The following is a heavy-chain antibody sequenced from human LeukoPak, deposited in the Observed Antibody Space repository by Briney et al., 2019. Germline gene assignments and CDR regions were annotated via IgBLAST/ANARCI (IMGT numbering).Heavy chain of an antibody. J-gene: IGHJ4*02. V-gene: IGHV3-21*01. Sequence: GGSLRLSCAATGFTFSSYSMNWVRQAPGKGLEWVSSISSSSSYIYYADSVKGRFTISRDNAKNSLYLQMNSLRAEDTAVYYCARVLVSSYSSTSDYWGQGTLVTVSS. CDR2: ISSSSSYI. D-gene: IGHD6-13*01. CDR1: GFTFSSYS. CDR3: ARVLVSSYSSTSDY.